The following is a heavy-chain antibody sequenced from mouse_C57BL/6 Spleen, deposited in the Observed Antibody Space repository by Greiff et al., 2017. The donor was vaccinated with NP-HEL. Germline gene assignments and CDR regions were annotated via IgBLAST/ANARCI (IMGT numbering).Heavy chain of an antibody. D-gene: IGHD1-1*01. CDR3: ARGRLTGAYYFDY. V-gene: IGHV5-4*01. CDR1: GFTFSSYA. J-gene: IGHJ2*01. CDR2: ISDGGSYT. Sequence: EVHLVESGGGLVKPGGSLKLSCAASGFTFSSYAMSWVRQTPEKRLEWVATISDGGSYTYYPDNVKGRFTISRDNAKNNLYLQMSHLKSEDTAMYYCARGRLTGAYYFDYWGQGTTLTVSS.